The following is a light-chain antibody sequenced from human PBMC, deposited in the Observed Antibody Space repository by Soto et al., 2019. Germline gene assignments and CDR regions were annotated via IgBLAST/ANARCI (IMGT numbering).Light chain of an antibody. CDR3: QLYSVYSSWT. J-gene: IGKJ1*01. Sequence: DIAMTQSPSTLSASVGDRVTITCRASESISRWLAWYQQKPGKVPKLLIYQASSLESGVPSRFSGSGSGTEFTLTISSLQTEDFATYYCQLYSVYSSWTFGQGTKVELK. CDR1: ESISRW. CDR2: QAS. V-gene: IGKV1-5*03.